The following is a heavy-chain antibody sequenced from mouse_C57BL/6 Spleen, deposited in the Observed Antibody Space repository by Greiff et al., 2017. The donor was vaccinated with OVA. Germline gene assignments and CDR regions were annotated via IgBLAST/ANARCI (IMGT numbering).Heavy chain of an antibody. Sequence: QVHVKQSGAELVKPGASVKLSCKASGYTFTEYTIHWVKQRSGQGLEWIGWFYPGSGSIKYNEKFKDKATLTADKSSSTVYMELSRLTSEDSAVYYCARHEDPREYFDVWGTGTTVTVSS. J-gene: IGHJ1*03. V-gene: IGHV1-62-2*01. CDR1: GYTFTEYT. CDR3: ARHEDPREYFDV. CDR2: FYPGSGSI.